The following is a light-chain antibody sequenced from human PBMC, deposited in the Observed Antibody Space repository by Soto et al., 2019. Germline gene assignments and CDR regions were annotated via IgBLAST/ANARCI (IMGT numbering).Light chain of an antibody. J-gene: IGLJ2*01. V-gene: IGLV2-14*01. CDR2: DVS. CDR3: SSYTRSSTYVV. CDR1: SSDVGGYNY. Sequence: QSVLTQPASESGSPGQSITISCTGTSSDVGGYNYVSWYQQHPGKAPKLMIYDVSNRPSGVSNRFSGSKSGNTASLTISGLQAEDEADYYCSSYTRSSTYVVFGGGTKLTVL.